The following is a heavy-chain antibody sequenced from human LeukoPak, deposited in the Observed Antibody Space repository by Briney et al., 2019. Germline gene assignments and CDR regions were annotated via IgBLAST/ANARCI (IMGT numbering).Heavy chain of an antibody. D-gene: IGHD1-26*01. V-gene: IGHV4-30-2*01. CDR3: ARGIVGATAVDY. CDR1: GGSISSGGYY. CDR2: IYHSGTT. Sequence: PSQTLSLTCTVSGGSISSGGYYWSWTRQPPGKGLGGIGYIYHSGTTYYNPSLQSRVTMSVDRSKNQFSLKLTSVTAADTAVYYCARGIVGATAVDYWGQGTLVTVSS. J-gene: IGHJ4*02.